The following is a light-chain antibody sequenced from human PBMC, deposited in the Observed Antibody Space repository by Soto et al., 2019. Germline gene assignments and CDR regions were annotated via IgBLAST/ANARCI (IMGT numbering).Light chain of an antibody. J-gene: IGKJ5*01. V-gene: IGKV3D-20*02. CDR3: QQRYNWPIT. Sequence: EIVLTQSPGTLSLSTGERATRSCRASQSVSSSYLAWYQQKPGQAPRLLIYADSNRATGIPARFSGSGSGTDFTLTISSLEPEDFSVYYCQQRYNWPITFGQGTRLEI. CDR2: ADS. CDR1: QSVSSSY.